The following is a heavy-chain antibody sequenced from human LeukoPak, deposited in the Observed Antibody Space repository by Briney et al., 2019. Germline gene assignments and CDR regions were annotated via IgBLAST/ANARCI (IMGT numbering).Heavy chain of an antibody. V-gene: IGHV4-39*07. CDR2: IYYSGST. CDR3: ARDLGGSYGWFDP. J-gene: IGHJ5*02. Sequence: SETLSLTCTVSGGSISSSSYYCGWIRQPPGKGLEWIGSIYYSGSTYYNPSLKSRVTISVDTSKNQFSLKLSSVTAADTAVYYCARDLGGSYGWFDPWGQGTLVTVSS. CDR1: GGSISSSSYY. D-gene: IGHD1-26*01.